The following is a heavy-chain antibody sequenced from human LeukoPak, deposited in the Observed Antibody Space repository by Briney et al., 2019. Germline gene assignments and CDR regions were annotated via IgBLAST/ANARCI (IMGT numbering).Heavy chain of an antibody. CDR2: ITNNGDE. V-gene: IGHV3-23*01. Sequence: PGGSLRLSCAVSGFTFSSHAMCWVRQAPGQGLEWVAGITNNGDENYADSVKGRVTISRDNSKSTLDLQMNSLRAEDTALYYCARDGAWGWAQYDYWGQGILVTVSS. CDR1: GFTFSSHA. D-gene: IGHD5-24*01. CDR3: ARDGAWGWAQYDY. J-gene: IGHJ4*02.